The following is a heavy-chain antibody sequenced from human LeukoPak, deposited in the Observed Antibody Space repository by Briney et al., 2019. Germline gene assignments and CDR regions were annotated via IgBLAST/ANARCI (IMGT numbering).Heavy chain of an antibody. CDR2: ISGSGGST. D-gene: IGHD6-13*01. Sequence: QPGGSLRLSCAASGFTFSSYAMSWVRQAPGKGLEWVSAISGSGGSTYYADSVKGRFTISRDNSKNTLYLQMNSLRAEDTAVYYCANFISSSRWGADYWGQGTLVTVSS. CDR3: ANFISSSRWGADY. J-gene: IGHJ4*02. V-gene: IGHV3-23*01. CDR1: GFTFSSYA.